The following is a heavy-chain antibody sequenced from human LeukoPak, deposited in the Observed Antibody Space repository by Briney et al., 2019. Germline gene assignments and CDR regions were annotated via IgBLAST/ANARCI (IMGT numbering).Heavy chain of an antibody. Sequence: SETPSLTCTVSGGSISSYYWSWIRQPAGKGLEWIGRIYTSGSTNYNPSLKSRVTMSVDTSKNQFSLKLSSVTAADTAVYYCARDLSLITFGGVIVYYFDYWGQGTLVTVSS. CDR3: ARDLSLITFGGVIVYYFDY. D-gene: IGHD3-16*02. CDR1: GGSISSYY. V-gene: IGHV4-4*07. J-gene: IGHJ4*02. CDR2: IYTSGST.